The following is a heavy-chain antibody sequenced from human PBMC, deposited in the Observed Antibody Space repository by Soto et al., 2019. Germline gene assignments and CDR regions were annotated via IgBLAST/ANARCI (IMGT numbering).Heavy chain of an antibody. Sequence: QITLKESGPTLVKPTQTLTLTCTFSGFSLNTGGLGVGWIRQPPGKALEWLALIYWDGDTRYSPSLQSRLTIPKYPSTRQVLPTMTHMVTVDTPTYYCVHSRCGGDCLRAYSSHYYYGMDVWGQGHTVTVSS. D-gene: IGHD2-21*02. V-gene: IGHV2-5*02. CDR2: IYWDGDT. CDR3: VHSRCGGDCLRAYSSHYYYGMDV. CDR1: GFSLNTGGLG. J-gene: IGHJ6*02.